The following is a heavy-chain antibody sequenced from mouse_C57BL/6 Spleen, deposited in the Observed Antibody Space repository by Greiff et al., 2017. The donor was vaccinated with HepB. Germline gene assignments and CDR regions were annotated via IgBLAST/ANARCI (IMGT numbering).Heavy chain of an antibody. J-gene: IGHJ4*01. D-gene: IGHD1-1*01. CDR2: IYPGDGDT. Sequence: QVQLQQPGAELVKPGASVKVSCKASGYTFTSYWMHWVKQRPGKGLEWIGQIYPGDGDTNYNGKLKGQATLTADKSSSTAYMQLSSLTSEDSAVYFCARRGVATRAMDYWGQGTSVTVSS. CDR1: GYTFTSYW. CDR3: ARRGVATRAMDY. V-gene: IGHV1-80*01.